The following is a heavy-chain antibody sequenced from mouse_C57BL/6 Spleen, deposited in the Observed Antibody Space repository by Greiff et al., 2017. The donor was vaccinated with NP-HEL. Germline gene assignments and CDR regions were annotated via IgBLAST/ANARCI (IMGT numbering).Heavy chain of an antibody. V-gene: IGHV1-19*01. CDR2: INPYNGGT. CDR3: ERHYDYDYYFDY. Sequence: VPLQQSGPVLVKPGASVQMSCKASGYTFTDYYMNWVKQSHGTSLEWIGVINPYNGGTSYNQKFKGKATLTVDKSSSTAYMELNSLTSEDSAVYYCERHYDYDYYFDYWGQGTTLTVSS. J-gene: IGHJ2*01. D-gene: IGHD2-4*01. CDR1: GYTFTDYY.